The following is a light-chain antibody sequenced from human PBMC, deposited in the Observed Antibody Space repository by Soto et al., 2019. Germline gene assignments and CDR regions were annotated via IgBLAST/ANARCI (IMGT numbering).Light chain of an antibody. V-gene: IGKV1-5*01. Sequence: QMTRSNLNMTRSEARRVGINLRAKQGISSWLAWYQQKPGKAPKLLIYDASSLESGVPARFSGSGSGTEFTLTISRLQTDDFSTYYCQQYHSYGTFGQGTKVDIK. J-gene: IGKJ1*01. CDR1: QGISSW. CDR2: DAS. CDR3: QQYHSYGT.